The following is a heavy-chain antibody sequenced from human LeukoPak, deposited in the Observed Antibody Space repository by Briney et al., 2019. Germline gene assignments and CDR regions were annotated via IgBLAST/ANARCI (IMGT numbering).Heavy chain of an antibody. Sequence: GGSLRLSCAASGFTSGFTFDDYGMSWVRQAPGKGLEWVSVISGSGDSTYYADSVKGRFTISRDNSKNTLYLHMNSLRAEDTAVYFCAKEDTAGSTGSADYWGQGTLVTVSS. CDR2: ISGSGDST. V-gene: IGHV3-23*01. CDR1: GFTFDDYG. CDR3: AKEDTAGSTGSADY. D-gene: IGHD2-2*01. J-gene: IGHJ4*02.